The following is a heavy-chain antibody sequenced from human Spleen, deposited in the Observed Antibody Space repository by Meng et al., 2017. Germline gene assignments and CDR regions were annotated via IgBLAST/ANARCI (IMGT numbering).Heavy chain of an antibody. CDR3: ARVVIPGGRGLYY. J-gene: IGHJ4*02. V-gene: IGHV1-2*02. Sequence: ASVKVSCKASGYIFNDYYMHWVRQAPGQGLEWMGWIDPKSGGTNYAQKFQGRVTLTWDTSISTANMDLNSLRSDDTAVYHCARVVIPGGRGLYYWGQGTLVTVSS. CDR1: GYIFNDYY. D-gene: IGHD2-15*01. CDR2: IDPKSGGT.